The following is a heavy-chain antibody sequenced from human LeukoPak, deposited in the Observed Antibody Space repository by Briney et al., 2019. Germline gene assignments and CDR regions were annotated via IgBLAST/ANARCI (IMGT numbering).Heavy chain of an antibody. CDR1: GGSICGYY. J-gene: IGHJ5*02. D-gene: IGHD6-19*01. V-gene: IGHV4-59*01. CDR3: ARQGVYSGSFDL. Sequence: SETLSLPCTGSGGSICGYYGSWIRQPPGKGLEWIGYIYYRGSTDYNPSLKSRVTISVDTSKTHFSLKLSSVTAADTAVYYCARQGVYSGSFDLWGQGTLSTVSS. CDR2: IYYRGST.